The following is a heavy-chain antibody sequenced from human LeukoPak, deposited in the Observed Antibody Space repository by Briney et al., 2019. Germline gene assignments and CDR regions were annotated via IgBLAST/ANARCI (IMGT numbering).Heavy chain of an antibody. J-gene: IGHJ4*02. D-gene: IGHD1-1*01. Sequence: PSQTLSLTCTVSGGSISSGSYYWSWIRQPAGKGLEWIGRIYTSGSTNYNPSLKSRVTISVDTSKNQFSLKLSSVTAADTAVYYCARETLPPVNRIPPNGMWPHIDYWGQGTLVTVSS. CDR3: ARETLPPVNRIPPNGMWPHIDY. CDR2: IYTSGST. CDR1: GGSISSGSYY. V-gene: IGHV4-61*02.